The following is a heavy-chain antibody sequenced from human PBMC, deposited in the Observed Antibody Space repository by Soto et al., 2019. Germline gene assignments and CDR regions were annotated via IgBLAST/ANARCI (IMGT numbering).Heavy chain of an antibody. CDR3: ASTKSDAGHLEGSGSYQLGAFDI. CDR1: GYTFTSYG. V-gene: IGHV1-18*01. CDR2: ISGYNGNT. D-gene: IGHD1-26*01. Sequence: ASVKVSCKASGYTFTSYGISWVRQAPGQGLEWMGWISGYNGNTNYAQKLQGSVTMTTDTSTSTAYMELRSLRSDDTAVYYCASTKSDAGHLEGSGSYQLGAFDIWGQGTLVTVSS. J-gene: IGHJ3*02.